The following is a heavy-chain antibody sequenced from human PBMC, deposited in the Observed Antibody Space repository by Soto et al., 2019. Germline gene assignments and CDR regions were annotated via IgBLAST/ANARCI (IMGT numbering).Heavy chain of an antibody. CDR3: ARDSQYSTSLQRFDS. J-gene: IGHJ4*02. D-gene: IGHD6-13*01. CDR1: GYTFTNYA. Sequence: QVQLGQSGVEVKKPGASVKVSCKASGYTFTNYAISWVRQAPGRGLEWKGWVNTYNGNPNYAQIFQGRITMTTDTSTGTAYMELRSLQSDASAVYYCARDSQYSTSLQRFDSWGQGTLVTVSS. V-gene: IGHV1-18*01. CDR2: VNTYNGNP.